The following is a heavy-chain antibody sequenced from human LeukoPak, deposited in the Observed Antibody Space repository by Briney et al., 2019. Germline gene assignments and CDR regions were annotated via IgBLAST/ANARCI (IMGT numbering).Heavy chain of an antibody. CDR1: GGSISSYY. J-gene: IGHJ3*02. Sequence: SETLSLTCTVSGGSISSYYWSWIRQPPGKGLEWIGYIYYSGSTYYNPSLKSRVTISVDTSKNQFPLKLSSVTAADTAVYYCARDFRRDAFDIWAKGQWSPSLQ. CDR3: ARDFRRDAFDI. V-gene: IGHV4-59*01. D-gene: IGHD5-24*01. CDR2: IYYSGST.